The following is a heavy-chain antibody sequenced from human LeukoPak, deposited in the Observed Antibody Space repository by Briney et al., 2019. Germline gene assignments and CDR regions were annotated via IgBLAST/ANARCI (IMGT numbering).Heavy chain of an antibody. CDR2: IKQDGSEK. V-gene: IGHV3-7*03. D-gene: IGHD2-15*01. CDR1: AFTFSSYW. CDR3: AREEIVVAVAATEAFDY. Sequence: GGSLRLSCAASAFTFSSYWMSWVRQAPGKGLEWVAKIKQDGSEKYYVDSVKGRFTISRDNAKNSLYLQMNSLRAEDTAVYYCAREEIVVAVAATEAFDYWGQGTLVTVSS. J-gene: IGHJ4*02.